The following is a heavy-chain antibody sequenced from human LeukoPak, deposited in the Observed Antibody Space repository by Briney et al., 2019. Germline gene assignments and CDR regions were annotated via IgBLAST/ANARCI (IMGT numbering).Heavy chain of an antibody. J-gene: IGHJ6*03. CDR1: GGSISSSSYY. CDR3: ASYGSGSYYYMDV. V-gene: IGHV4-39*01. D-gene: IGHD3-10*01. Sequence: SETLSLTCTVSGGSISSSSYYWGWIRQPPGKGLEWIGSIYYSGSTYYNPSLKSRVTISVDTSKNLFSLKLSSVTAADTAVYYCASYGSGSYYYMDVWGKGTTATISS. CDR2: IYYSGST.